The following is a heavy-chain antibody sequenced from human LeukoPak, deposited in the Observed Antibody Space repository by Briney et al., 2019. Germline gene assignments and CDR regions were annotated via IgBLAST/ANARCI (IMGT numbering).Heavy chain of an antibody. CDR3: ARDHGYYYGSGLNWENWFDP. Sequence: ASVKVSCKASGHTFTSYAMNWVRQAPGQGLEWMGWINTNTGNPTYAQGFTGRFVFSLDTSVSTAYLQISSLKAEDTAVYYCARDHGYYYGSGLNWENWFDPWGQGTLVTVSS. V-gene: IGHV7-4-1*02. CDR2: INTNTGNP. J-gene: IGHJ5*02. D-gene: IGHD3-10*01. CDR1: GHTFTSYA.